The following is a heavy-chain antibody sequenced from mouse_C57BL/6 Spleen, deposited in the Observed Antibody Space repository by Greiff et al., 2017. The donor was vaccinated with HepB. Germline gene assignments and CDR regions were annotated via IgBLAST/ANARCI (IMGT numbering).Heavy chain of an antibody. CDR2: IYPSDSET. CDR1: GYTFTSYW. J-gene: IGHJ2*01. D-gene: IGHD1-1*01. V-gene: IGHV1-61*01. CDR3: ARSGTTDYLDY. Sequence: QVQLQQPGAELVRPGSSVKLSCKASGYTFTSYWMDWVKQRPGQGLEWIGNIYPSDSETHYNQKFKDKATLTVDKSSSTAYMQLSSLTSEDSAVYYCARSGTTDYLDYWGQGTTLTVSS.